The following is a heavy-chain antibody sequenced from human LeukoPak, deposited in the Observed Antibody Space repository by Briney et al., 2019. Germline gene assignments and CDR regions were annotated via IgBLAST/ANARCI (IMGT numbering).Heavy chain of an antibody. V-gene: IGHV3-21*01. CDR1: GFTFSSYS. CDR2: ISSSSSYI. D-gene: IGHD3-10*01. CDR3: ARLSAYYYGSYFYYYMDV. Sequence: GGSLRLSCAASGFTFSSYSMNWVRQAPGKGLEWVSSISSSSSYIYYADSVKGRFTISRDNAKNSLYLQMNSLRAEDTALYYCARLSAYYYGSYFYYYMDVWGKGTTVTVSS. J-gene: IGHJ6*03.